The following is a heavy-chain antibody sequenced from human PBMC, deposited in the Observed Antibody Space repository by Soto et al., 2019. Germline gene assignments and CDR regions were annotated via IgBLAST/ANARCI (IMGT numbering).Heavy chain of an antibody. Sequence: SVKVSCKASGGTFSSYAISWVRQAPGQGLEWMGGIIPIFGTANYAQKFQGRVTITADKSTSTAYMELSSLRSEDTAVYYCAKHRRDGYNYDFQHWGQGTMVTVYS. V-gene: IGHV1-69*06. CDR2: IIPIFGTA. CDR3: AKHRRDGYNYDFQH. J-gene: IGHJ1*01. D-gene: IGHD5-12*01. CDR1: GGTFSSYA.